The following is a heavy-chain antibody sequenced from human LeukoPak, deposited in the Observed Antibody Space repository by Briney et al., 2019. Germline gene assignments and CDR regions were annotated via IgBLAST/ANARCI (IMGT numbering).Heavy chain of an antibody. D-gene: IGHD3-22*01. CDR3: ARMVHDSSGYPGYYYYYMDV. CDR1: GGSFSGYY. CDR2: INHRGST. J-gene: IGHJ6*03. Sequence: PSETLSLTCAVYGGSFSGYYWSWIRPPPGRGLEWIGEINHRGSTNYNPSLKSRVTIPLDTSKNQFSLKLSSVTAADTAVFYCARMVHDSSGYPGYYYYYMDVWGKGTTVTVSS. V-gene: IGHV4-34*01.